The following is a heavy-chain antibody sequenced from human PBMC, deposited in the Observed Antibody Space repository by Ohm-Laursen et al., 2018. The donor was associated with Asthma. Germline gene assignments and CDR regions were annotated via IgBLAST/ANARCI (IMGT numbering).Heavy chain of an antibody. CDR2: GGSYYDGGLK. D-gene: IGHD3-3*01. V-gene: IGHV3-30*03. J-gene: IGHJ4*02. CDR1: GYTISRYS. CDR3: ARDVMEWYLPAFDF. Sequence: SLRLSCAASGYTISRYSIHWVRQIPGKGLEWVAVGGSYYDGGLKYYADSVNGRFTVSRDDSKNTLYLQMNSLRPDDTAVYYCARDVMEWYLPAFDFWGQGTLVTVSS.